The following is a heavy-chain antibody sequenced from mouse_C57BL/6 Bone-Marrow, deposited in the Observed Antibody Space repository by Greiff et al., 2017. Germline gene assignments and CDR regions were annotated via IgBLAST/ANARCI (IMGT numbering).Heavy chain of an antibody. V-gene: IGHV1-55*01. J-gene: IGHJ1*03. CDR1: GYTFTSYW. D-gene: IGHD2-5*01. CDR3: ARPYYSNYWYFDV. Sequence: QVQLQQPGAELVKPGASVKMSCKASGYTFTSYWITWVKQRPGQGLEWIGDINPGSGSTNYNEKFKSKATLTVDTSSSTAYMQLSSLTSEASAVYYCARPYYSNYWYFDVWGTGTTVTVSS. CDR2: INPGSGST.